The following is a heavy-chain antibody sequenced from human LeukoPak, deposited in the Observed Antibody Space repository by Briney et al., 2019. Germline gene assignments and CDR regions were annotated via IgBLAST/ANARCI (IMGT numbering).Heavy chain of an antibody. D-gene: IGHD1-26*01. CDR1: GFTFSSYG. CDR2: ISSDGSHK. V-gene: IGHV3-30*18. J-gene: IGHJ4*02. Sequence: GGSLRLSCAASGFTFSSYGMHWVRQAPGTGLEWVAVISSDGSHKCYADSVKGRFTISRDNSKNTLYLQMNSLRAEDTAVYYCAKVAVGGTIHYFDYWGQGTLVTVSS. CDR3: AKVAVGGTIHYFDY.